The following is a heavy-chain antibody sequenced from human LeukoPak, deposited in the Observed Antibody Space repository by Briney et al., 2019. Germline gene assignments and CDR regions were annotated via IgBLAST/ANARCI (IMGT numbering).Heavy chain of an antibody. CDR1: GYRFTNYG. CDR2: MSTYNGNT. D-gene: IGHD3-10*01. CDR3: ARDHSIYFYGSGSFADY. Sequence: ASVTVSFTSSGYRFTNYGISWVWQAQGQGRGWMGWMSTYNGNTNYPANLHARLPLTTDPSTTTVYMDLRSLRSDDTAVYYCARDHSIYFYGSGSFADYWGQGPLVTVS. V-gene: IGHV1-18*01. J-gene: IGHJ4*02.